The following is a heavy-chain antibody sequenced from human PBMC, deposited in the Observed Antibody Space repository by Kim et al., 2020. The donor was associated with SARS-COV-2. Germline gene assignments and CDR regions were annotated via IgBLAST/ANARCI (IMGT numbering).Heavy chain of an antibody. CDR3: ARGRRTPIIVVVIPFYYYGMDV. V-gene: IGHV1-8*01. D-gene: IGHD3-22*01. CDR2: MNPNSGNT. J-gene: IGHJ6*02. Sequence: ASVKVSCKASGYTFTSYDINWVRQATGQGLELMGWMNPNSGNTGYAQKFQGRVTMTRNTSISTAYMELSSLRSEDTAVYYCARGRRTPIIVVVIPFYYYGMDVWGQGTTVTVSS. CDR1: GYTFTSYD.